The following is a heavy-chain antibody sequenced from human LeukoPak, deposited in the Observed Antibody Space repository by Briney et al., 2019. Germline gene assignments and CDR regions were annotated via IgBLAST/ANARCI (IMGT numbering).Heavy chain of an antibody. J-gene: IGHJ6*03. CDR3: AILRGHNPEFFYYYYYMDV. CDR2: IIPIFGTA. D-gene: IGHD5-24*01. Sequence: SEKVSCKASGGTFSCYAISWVRQAPGQGLEWMGGIIPIFGTANYAQKFQGRVTITTDESTSTAYMELSSLRSEDTAVYYCAILRGHNPEFFYYYYYMDVWGKGTTVTVSS. V-gene: IGHV1-69*05. CDR1: GGTFSCYA.